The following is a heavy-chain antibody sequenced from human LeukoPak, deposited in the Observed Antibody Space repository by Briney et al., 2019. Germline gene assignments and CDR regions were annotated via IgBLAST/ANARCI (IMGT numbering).Heavy chain of an antibody. J-gene: IGHJ4*02. D-gene: IGHD3-10*01. V-gene: IGHV3-48*02. Sequence: GGSLRLSCAASGFTFSSYSMNWVRQAPGKGLEWVSYICSSSSTIYYADSVKGRFTISRDNAENSLYLQMNSLRDEDTAVYYCARGEGPDYYGSGSYYNYWGQGTLVTVSS. CDR1: GFTFSSYS. CDR3: ARGEGPDYYGSGSYYNY. CDR2: ICSSSSTI.